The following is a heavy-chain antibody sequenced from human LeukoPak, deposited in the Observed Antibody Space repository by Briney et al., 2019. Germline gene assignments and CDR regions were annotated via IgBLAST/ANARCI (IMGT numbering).Heavy chain of an antibody. CDR1: LGSIRRRSYY. J-gene: IGHJ4*02. CDR2: IEVIANT. D-gene: IGHD3-22*01. CDR3: ARRLAIYDSGGYYYERGRYFFDF. Sequence: SGTLSLTCVLSLGSIRRRSYYWGWVRQPPGRGLEWLGIIEVIANTCYNPSIKGRDTLCLVTSKNQFSLKLNSVTAANTAVYYCARRLAIYDSGGYYYERGRYFFDFWGQGALVTVSS. V-gene: IGHV4-39*01.